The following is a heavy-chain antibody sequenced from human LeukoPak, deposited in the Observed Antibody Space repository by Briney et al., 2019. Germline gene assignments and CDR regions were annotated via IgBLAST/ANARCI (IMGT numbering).Heavy chain of an antibody. CDR1: GGSFSGYY. V-gene: IGHV4-59*01. Sequence: SETLSLTCAVYGGSFSGYYWSWIRQPPGKGLEWIGYIYYSGSTNYNPSLKSRVTISADTSKNQFSLKLSSVTAADTAVYYCARGTSSGYYYFVYWGQGTLVTVSS. CDR2: IYYSGST. J-gene: IGHJ4*02. D-gene: IGHD3-22*01. CDR3: ARGTSSGYYYFVY.